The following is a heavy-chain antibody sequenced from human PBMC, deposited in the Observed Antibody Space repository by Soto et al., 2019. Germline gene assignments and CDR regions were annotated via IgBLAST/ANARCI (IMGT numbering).Heavy chain of an antibody. D-gene: IGHD2-21*01. J-gene: IGHJ3*01. Sequence: DVKLLESGGGLVHPGGSLRLSCATSGFTFGNYGINWVRQAPGKGLEWVAGISGGGGNTYYADSVKGRFTISREPLKKTVLLEKKTLGDGGTGLCYCAKGFFVVVAVLRPYDGFEVWGQGTLVSVSS. V-gene: IGHV3-23*01. CDR2: ISGGGGNT. CDR3: AKGFFVVVAVLRPYDGFEV. CDR1: GFTFGNYG.